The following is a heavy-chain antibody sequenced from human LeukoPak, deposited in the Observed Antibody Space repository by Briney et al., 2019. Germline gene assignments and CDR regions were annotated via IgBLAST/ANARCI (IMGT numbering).Heavy chain of an antibody. J-gene: IGHJ4*02. CDR3: ARGSGGYSSSWYGHFDY. V-gene: IGHV1-2*02. Sequence: GASVKVSCKASGYTFTGYYMHWVRQAPGQGLEWMGWINPNSGGTNYAQKFQGRVTMTRDTSISTAYMELSRLRSDDTAVYYCARGSGGYSSSWYGHFDYWGQGTLVTVSS. CDR1: GYTFTGYY. D-gene: IGHD6-13*01. CDR2: INPNSGGT.